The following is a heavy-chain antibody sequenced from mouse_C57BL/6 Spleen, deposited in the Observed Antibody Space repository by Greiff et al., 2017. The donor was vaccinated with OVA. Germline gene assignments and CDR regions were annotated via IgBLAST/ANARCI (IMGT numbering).Heavy chain of an antibody. Sequence: QVQLQQPGAELVKPGASVKLSCKASGYTFTSYWMQWVKQRPGQGLEWIGEIDPSASYTNYNQKFKGKATLTVDTSSSTAYMQLSSLTSEDSAVYYCALYYYGSSSYYWGQGTTLTVSS. D-gene: IGHD1-1*01. CDR1: GYTFTSYW. V-gene: IGHV1-50*01. CDR3: ALYYYGSSSYY. J-gene: IGHJ2*01. CDR2: IDPSASYT.